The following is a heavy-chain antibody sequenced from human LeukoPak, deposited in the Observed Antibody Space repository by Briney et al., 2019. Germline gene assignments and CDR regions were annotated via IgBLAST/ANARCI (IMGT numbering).Heavy chain of an antibody. Sequence: ASVKVSCKASGGTFSSYAISWVRQAPGQGLEWMGGIIPIFGTANYAQKFQGRVTITADKSTSTAYMELSSLRSEDTAVYYCARAPDYYGDYYYYYYYMDVWGKGTTVTISS. CDR2: IIPIFGTA. J-gene: IGHJ6*03. D-gene: IGHD3-10*01. CDR1: GGTFSSYA. CDR3: ARAPDYYGDYYYYYYYMDV. V-gene: IGHV1-69*06.